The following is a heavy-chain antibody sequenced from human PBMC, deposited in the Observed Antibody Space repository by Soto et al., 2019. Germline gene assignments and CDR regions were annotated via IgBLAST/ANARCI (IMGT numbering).Heavy chain of an antibody. D-gene: IGHD6-13*01. J-gene: IGHJ6*02. V-gene: IGHV1-18*01. Sequence: GASVKVSCKASGYTFTSYGISWVRQAPGQGLEWMGWISAYNGNTNYAQKLQGRVTMTTDTSTSTAYMELRSLRSDDTAVYYCARVSGHTAADVRYYYYYGMDVWGQGTTVTVSS. CDR2: ISAYNGNT. CDR1: GYTFTSYG. CDR3: ARVSGHTAADVRYYYYYGMDV.